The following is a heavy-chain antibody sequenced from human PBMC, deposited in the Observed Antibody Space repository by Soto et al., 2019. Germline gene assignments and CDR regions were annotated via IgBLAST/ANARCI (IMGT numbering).Heavy chain of an antibody. J-gene: IGHJ4*02. Sequence: QLQLQESGSGLVKPSQTLSLTCAVSGGSISRGGYSWSWIRQPPGKGLEWIGYIYHSGSTYYNPSLKSRGTISVDRSKNQFSLKLSSVTAADTAVYYCASGQPLVRNYWGQGTLVTVSS. D-gene: IGHD6-13*01. CDR2: IYHSGST. CDR1: GGSISRGGYS. CDR3: ASGQPLVRNY. V-gene: IGHV4-30-2*01.